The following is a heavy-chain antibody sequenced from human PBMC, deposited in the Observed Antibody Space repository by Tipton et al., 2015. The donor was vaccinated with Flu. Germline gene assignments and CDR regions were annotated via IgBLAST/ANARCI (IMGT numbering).Heavy chain of an antibody. J-gene: IGHJ6*02. D-gene: IGHD3-22*01. Sequence: SGFTFSSYGMHWVRQAPGKGLEWVAFIRYDGSNKYYADSVKGRFTISRDNSKNTLYLQMNSLRAEDTAVYYCAKGYYYDSSGYYYYYYGMDVWDQGP. CDR3: AKGYYYDSSGYYYYYYGMDV. V-gene: IGHV3-30*02. CDR2: IRYDGSNK. CDR1: GFTFSSYG.